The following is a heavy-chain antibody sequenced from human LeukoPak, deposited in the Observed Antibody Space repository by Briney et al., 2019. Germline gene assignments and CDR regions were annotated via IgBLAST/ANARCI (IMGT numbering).Heavy chain of an antibody. CDR2: IYHSGST. CDR1: GYSISSGYY. Sequence: PSETLSRTCAVSGYSISSGYYWGWIRQPAGKGLEWIGSIYHSGSTYYNPSLKSRVTISVDTSKNQFSLKLSSVTAADTAVYYCARVATGFGLYYFDYWGQGTLVTVSS. V-gene: IGHV4-38-2*01. D-gene: IGHD5-12*01. CDR3: ARVATGFGLYYFDY. J-gene: IGHJ4*02.